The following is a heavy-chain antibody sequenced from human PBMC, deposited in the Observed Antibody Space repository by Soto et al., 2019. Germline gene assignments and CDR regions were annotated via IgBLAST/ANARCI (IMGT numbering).Heavy chain of an antibody. Sequence: GGSLRLSCAASGFTFSSYAMSWVRQAPGKGLEWVSAISGSGGSTYYADSVKGRFTISRDNSKNTLYLQMNSLRAEDTAVYYCAKAPYYDFWSGYYMVYWGQGTLVTVSS. CDR3: AKAPYYDFWSGYYMVY. CDR1: GFTFSSYA. CDR2: ISGSGGST. V-gene: IGHV3-23*01. D-gene: IGHD3-3*01. J-gene: IGHJ4*02.